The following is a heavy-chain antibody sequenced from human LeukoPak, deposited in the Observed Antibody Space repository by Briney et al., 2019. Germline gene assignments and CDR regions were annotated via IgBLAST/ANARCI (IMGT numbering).Heavy chain of an antibody. Sequence: SETLSLTCTVSGGSISSGSYYWGWIRQPPGKGLEWIGSIYYSGSTYYNPSLKSRVTISVDTSKNQFSLKLSSVTAAGTAVYYCARAGDTAMGYYYYYMDVWGKGTTVTVSS. CDR1: GGSISSGSYY. CDR2: IYYSGST. D-gene: IGHD5-18*01. CDR3: ARAGDTAMGYYYYYMDV. V-gene: IGHV4-39*07. J-gene: IGHJ6*03.